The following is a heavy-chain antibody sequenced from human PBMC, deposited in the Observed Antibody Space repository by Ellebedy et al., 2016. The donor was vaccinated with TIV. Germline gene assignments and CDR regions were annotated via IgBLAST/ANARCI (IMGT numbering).Heavy chain of an antibody. CDR2: LYYCGKT. J-gene: IGHJ4*02. Sequence: MPSETLSLTCAVSGGSISSYYWTWIRQSPGKGLEWIAYLYYCGKTNYSPSLTSRVTISVDTSKNQFSLKLSSVTAADTAVYYCATYTMGRLDYWGQGTLVTVSS. CDR3: ATYTMGRLDY. D-gene: IGHD1-1*01. V-gene: IGHV4-59*08. CDR1: GGSISSYY.